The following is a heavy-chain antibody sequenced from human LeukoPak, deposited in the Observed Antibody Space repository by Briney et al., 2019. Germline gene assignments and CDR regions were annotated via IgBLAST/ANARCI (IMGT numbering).Heavy chain of an antibody. CDR2: IKEDGTKK. CDR3: ATPLDYRDSSGYHQGGD. J-gene: IGHJ4*02. V-gene: IGHV3-7*03. CDR1: GFTFSWHW. Sequence: PGGSLRLSCAASGFTFSWHWMTWVRQAPGKGLEWVANIKEDGTKKNYVDSVRGRFTISRDNAKNSLYLQMDSLRAEDTAVYYCATPLDYRDSSGYHQGGDWGQGTLAIVSS. D-gene: IGHD3-22*01.